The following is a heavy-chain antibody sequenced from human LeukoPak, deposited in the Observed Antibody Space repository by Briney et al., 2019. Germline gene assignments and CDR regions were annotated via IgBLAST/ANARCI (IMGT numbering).Heavy chain of an antibody. J-gene: IGHJ4*02. CDR1: GFTFSTYW. CDR3: ARDYYDSSGAGSL. D-gene: IGHD3-22*01. Sequence: GGSLRLSCAASGFTFSTYWMHWVRQVPGKGLVWVSRIEGDGSSTSYADSVKGRFTISRDNSKNTLYLQMNSLRAEDTAVYYCARDYYDSSGAGSLWGQGTLVTVSS. V-gene: IGHV3-74*01. CDR2: IEGDGSST.